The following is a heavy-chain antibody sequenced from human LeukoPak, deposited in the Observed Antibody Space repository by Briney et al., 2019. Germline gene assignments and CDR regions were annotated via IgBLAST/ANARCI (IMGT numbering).Heavy chain of an antibody. CDR2: FDPEDGET. J-gene: IGHJ4*02. CDR3: ATRRMRGSGYYYTYYFDY. Sequence: ASVKVSCKVSGYTLTELSMHWVRQAPGKGLEWMGGFDPEDGETIYAQKFQGRVTMTEDTSTDTAYMELSSLRSKDTAVYHCATRRMRGSGYYYTYYFDYWGQGTLVTVSS. D-gene: IGHD3-22*01. CDR1: GYTLTELS. V-gene: IGHV1-24*01.